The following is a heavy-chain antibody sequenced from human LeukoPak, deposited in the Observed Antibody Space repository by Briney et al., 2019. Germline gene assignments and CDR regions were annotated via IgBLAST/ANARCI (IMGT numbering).Heavy chain of an antibody. CDR3: ARVRVGSWYYFDY. V-gene: IGHV1-46*01. CDR1: GYTFTGFT. J-gene: IGHJ4*02. Sequence: ASVKVSCKASGYTFTGFTIHWVRQAPGQGLEWMGIINPSGGSTSYAEKFQDRVTMTRDTSTTTVYMELSSLRSEDTAVYYCARVRVGSWYYFDYWGQGTLVTVSS. CDR2: INPSGGST. D-gene: IGHD6-13*01.